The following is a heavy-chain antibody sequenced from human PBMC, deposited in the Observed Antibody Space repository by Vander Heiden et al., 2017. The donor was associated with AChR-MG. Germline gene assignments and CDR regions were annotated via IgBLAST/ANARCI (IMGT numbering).Heavy chain of an antibody. CDR1: GYTFTGYY. J-gene: IGHJ3*02. CDR3: ARGSIAYCGGDCYPDAFDI. CDR2: INPNSGGT. D-gene: IGHD2-21*02. Sequence: QVQLVQSGAEVKKPGASVKVSCKASGYTFTGYYMHWVRQAPGQGLEWMGRINPNSGGTNDAQKFQGRVTMTRDTSISTAYMELSRLRSDDTVVYYCARGSIAYCGGDCYPDAFDIWGQGTMVTVSS. V-gene: IGHV1-2*05.